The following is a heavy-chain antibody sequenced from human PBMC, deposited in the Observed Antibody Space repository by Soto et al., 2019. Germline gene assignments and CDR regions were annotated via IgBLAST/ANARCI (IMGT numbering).Heavy chain of an antibody. CDR1: GGSFSGYY. D-gene: IGHD2-2*01. CDR3: ARGGSCSSTSCYAPRGVRYFDL. V-gene: IGHV4-34*01. Sequence: QVQLQQWGAGLLKPSETLSLTCAVYGGSFSGYYWSWIHQPPGKGLEWIGEINHSGSTNYNPSLKSRVTISVDTSKNQFSLKLSSVTAADTAVYYCARGGSCSSTSCYAPRGVRYFDLWGRGTLVTVSS. J-gene: IGHJ2*01. CDR2: INHSGST.